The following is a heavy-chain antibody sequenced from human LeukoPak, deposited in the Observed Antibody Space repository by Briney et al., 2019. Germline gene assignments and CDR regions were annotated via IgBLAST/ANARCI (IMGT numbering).Heavy chain of an antibody. V-gene: IGHV3-66*01. Sequence: GGSLRLSCAASGFTVSSNYMSWVRQAPGKGLEWVSVIYSGGSTYYADSVKGRFTISRDNSKNTLYLQMNSLRAEDTAVYYCAKGARDSSGYHTDYWGQGTLVTVSS. CDR2: IYSGGST. CDR3: AKGARDSSGYHTDY. J-gene: IGHJ4*02. CDR1: GFTVSSNY. D-gene: IGHD3-22*01.